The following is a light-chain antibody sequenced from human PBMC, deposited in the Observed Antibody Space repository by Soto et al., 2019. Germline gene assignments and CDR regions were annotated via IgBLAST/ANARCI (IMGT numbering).Light chain of an antibody. CDR2: DAS. CDR1: QNIDSY. V-gene: IGKV1-39*01. CDR3: QQTYSTPWT. J-gene: IGKJ1*01. Sequence: DIQMTQSPSSLSASEGDRVTITCRASQNIDSYLNWYQQRPGKAPKLLIHDASSLQSGVPSRFSGSGSGTDFALTINSLQPEDFATIYCQQTYSTPWTFGQGSKV.